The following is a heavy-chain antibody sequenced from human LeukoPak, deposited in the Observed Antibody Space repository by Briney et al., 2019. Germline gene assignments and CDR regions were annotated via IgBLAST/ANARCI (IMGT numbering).Heavy chain of an antibody. J-gene: IGHJ6*03. CDR3: ARGLWFGELLGGYYYHIDV. D-gene: IGHD3-10*01. CDR1: GDSVSSNSAA. Sequence: SQTLSLTCAISGDSVSSNSAAWNWIRQSPSRGLEWLGRTYYRSKWFNDYAVSVRGRITINPDTSKNQFSLQLNSVTPEDTAVYYCARGLWFGELLGGYYYHIDVWGKGTTVTVSS. V-gene: IGHV6-1*01. CDR2: TYYRSKWFN.